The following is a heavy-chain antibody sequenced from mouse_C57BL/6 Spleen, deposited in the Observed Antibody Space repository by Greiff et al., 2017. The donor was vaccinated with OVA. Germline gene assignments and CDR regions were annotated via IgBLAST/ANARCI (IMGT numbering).Heavy chain of an antibody. V-gene: IGHV1-82*01. D-gene: IGHD1-1*01. J-gene: IGHJ4*01. CDR2: IYPGDGDT. CDR3: ARKGVSYGNSRYCYAMDY. Sequence: QVQLQQSGPELVKPGASVKISCKASGYAFSNSCMNWVKQRPGQGLEWIGRIYPGDGDTNYNAKFKGKATLTADKSSSTAYLQLSSLTSEDSAVDFCARKGVSYGNSRYCYAMDYWGKGTSVTVSS. CDR1: GYAFSNSC.